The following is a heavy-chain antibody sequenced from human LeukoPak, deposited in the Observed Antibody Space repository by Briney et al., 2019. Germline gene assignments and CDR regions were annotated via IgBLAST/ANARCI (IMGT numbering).Heavy chain of an antibody. J-gene: IGHJ6*03. V-gene: IGHV4-61*01. D-gene: IGHD4-11*01. CDR3: ATLVDATTPLSYYFIGV. CDR1: GCSVSSESYY. Sequence: PSETLSLTCTVSGCSVSSESYYWGWLGQPPGKGLEWVGYIYYSGRTNYSPSLKRLATFSVDTSKNQFSLKLSFVTAADTAVYYCATLVDATTPLSYYFIGVWGKGTTVTVSS. CDR2: IYYSGRT.